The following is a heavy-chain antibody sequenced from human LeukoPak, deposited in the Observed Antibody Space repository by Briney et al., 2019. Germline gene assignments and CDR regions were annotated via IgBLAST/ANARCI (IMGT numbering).Heavy chain of an antibody. CDR2: IIPIFGTA. D-gene: IGHD3-10*01. J-gene: IGHJ4*02. V-gene: IGHV1-69*06. Sequence: GGSVTVSCKASGGTFSSYAMSWVRQAPGQGLEWVGGIIPIFGTANYAQKFQGRVTITADKSTSTAYMDLSSLRSEDTAVYYCAREWSFELDYWGQGTLVTVSS. CDR3: AREWSFELDY. CDR1: GGTFSSYA.